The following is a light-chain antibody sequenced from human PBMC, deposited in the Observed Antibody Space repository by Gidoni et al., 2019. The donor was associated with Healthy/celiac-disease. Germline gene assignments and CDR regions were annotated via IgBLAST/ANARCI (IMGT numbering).Light chain of an antibody. Sequence: SYELTQPPSVSVPPGQTARITCSGDALPKKYAYWDQQKSGQAPVLVIYEDSKRPSGIPERFSGSSSGTMATLTISGAQVEDEADYYCYSTDSSGNHSSVFGGGTKLTVL. J-gene: IGLJ2*01. CDR2: EDS. V-gene: IGLV3-10*01. CDR3: YSTDSSGNHSSV. CDR1: ALPKKY.